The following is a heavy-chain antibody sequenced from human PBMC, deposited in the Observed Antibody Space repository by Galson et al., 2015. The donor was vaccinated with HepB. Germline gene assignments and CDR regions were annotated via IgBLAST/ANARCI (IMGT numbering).Heavy chain of an antibody. Sequence: SLRLSCAASGFTFGSCGMTWVRQAPAKGLEWVSTISAGGSTKFYADSVKGRFTISRDTSQNTLFLQMDNLRAEDTALYFCAKTNTSSSTWIDCWGQGTLVTVSS. V-gene: IGHV3-23*01. CDR3: AKTNTSSSTWIDC. CDR2: ISAGGSTK. CDR1: GFTFGSCG. J-gene: IGHJ4*02. D-gene: IGHD6-6*01.